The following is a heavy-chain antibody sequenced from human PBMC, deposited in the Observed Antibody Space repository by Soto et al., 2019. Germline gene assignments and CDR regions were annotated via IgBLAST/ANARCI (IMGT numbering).Heavy chain of an antibody. CDR2: IIPIFGTA. J-gene: IGHJ2*01. V-gene: IGHV1-69*12. CDR1: GGTFSNYA. Sequence: QVPLVQSGAEVKKPGSSVKVSCKASGGTFSNYAISWVRQAPGQGLEWMGGIIPIFGTANYAQKFQGRVTITADESTSTAYMELSSLRSEDTAVYYCARTYYDSSGYQTIDWYFDLWGRGTLVTVSS. CDR3: ARTYYDSSGYQTIDWYFDL. D-gene: IGHD3-22*01.